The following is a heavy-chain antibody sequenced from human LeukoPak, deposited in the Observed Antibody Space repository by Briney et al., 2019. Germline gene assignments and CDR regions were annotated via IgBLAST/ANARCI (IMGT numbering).Heavy chain of an antibody. Sequence: SETLSVTCTVSGGSISSYYWSWIRQPAGKGLEWIGRIYTSGSTNYNPSLKSRVTMSVDTSKNQFSLKLSSVTAADTAVYYCARGSSSTGAFDIWGQGTMVTVSS. D-gene: IGHD2-2*01. CDR2: IYTSGST. CDR1: GGSISSYY. J-gene: IGHJ3*02. CDR3: ARGSSSTGAFDI. V-gene: IGHV4-4*07.